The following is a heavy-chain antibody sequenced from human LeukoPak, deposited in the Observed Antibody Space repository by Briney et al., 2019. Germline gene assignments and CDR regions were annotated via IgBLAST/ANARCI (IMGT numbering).Heavy chain of an antibody. Sequence: SETLSLTCTVSGGSIGTYYWSWIRQPPGEGLEWIGYIYYNGYTDYNPSLKSRGTISLHTSKNQFSLKLSTVTAADTAVYYCARKDGDYWGQGTLVTVSS. CDR1: GGSIGTYY. CDR2: IYYNGYT. CDR3: ARKDGDY. J-gene: IGHJ4*02. V-gene: IGHV4-59*12.